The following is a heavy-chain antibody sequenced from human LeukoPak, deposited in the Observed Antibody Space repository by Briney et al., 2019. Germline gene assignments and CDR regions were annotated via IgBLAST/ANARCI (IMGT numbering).Heavy chain of an antibody. V-gene: IGHV1-69*13. CDR3: ARSPTRLYYYYGMDI. Sequence: ASVKVSCKASGGTFSSHAISWVRQAPGQGLEWMGGIIPIFGTANYAQKFQGRVTITADESTSTAYMELSSLRSEDTAVHYCARSPTRLYYYYGMDIWGQGTTVTVSS. J-gene: IGHJ6*02. CDR2: IIPIFGTA. CDR1: GGTFSSHA.